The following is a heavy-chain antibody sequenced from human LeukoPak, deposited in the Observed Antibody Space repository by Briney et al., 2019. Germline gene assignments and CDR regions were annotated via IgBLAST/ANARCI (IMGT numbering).Heavy chain of an antibody. Sequence: GGSLRLSCAASGFTFSSYGMHWVRQAPGKGLEWVAVIWYDGSNKYYADSVKGRFTISRDNSKNTLYLRMNSLRAEDTAVYYCARAPTAAMTSYYGMDVWGKGTTVTVSS. J-gene: IGHJ6*04. D-gene: IGHD2-2*01. CDR2: IWYDGSNK. CDR3: ARAPTAAMTSYYGMDV. CDR1: GFTFSSYG. V-gene: IGHV3-33*01.